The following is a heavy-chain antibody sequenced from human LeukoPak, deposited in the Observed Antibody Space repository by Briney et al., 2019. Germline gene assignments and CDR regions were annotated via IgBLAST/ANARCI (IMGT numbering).Heavy chain of an antibody. CDR3: AKDQGGSWTFDI. D-gene: IGHD1-26*01. Sequence: GGSLRLSCAASGFILSSYGMRWVRQAPGKGLEWVAVISYDGSNKYYADSVKGGFTISRDNSKNTLYLQMNSLRAEDTAVYYCAKDQGGSWTFDIWGQGTMVTVSS. CDR2: ISYDGSNK. V-gene: IGHV3-30*18. J-gene: IGHJ3*02. CDR1: GFILSSYG.